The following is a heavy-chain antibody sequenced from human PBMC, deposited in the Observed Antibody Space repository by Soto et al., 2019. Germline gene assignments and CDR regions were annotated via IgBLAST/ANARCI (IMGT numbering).Heavy chain of an antibody. V-gene: IGHV3-7*01. J-gene: IGHJ4*02. CDR3: VCGGNFFIY. D-gene: IGHD3-16*01. Sequence: EVQLVESGGGLVQPGGSLRLSCAASGFTFSTYWMTWVRQPPGKGLEWVANMDQDGSETYYVDSVRGRFTVSRDNAKNSLYLQMISLRVEDTAVYYCVCGGNFFIYWGQGTLVTVSP. CDR2: MDQDGSET. CDR1: GFTFSTYW.